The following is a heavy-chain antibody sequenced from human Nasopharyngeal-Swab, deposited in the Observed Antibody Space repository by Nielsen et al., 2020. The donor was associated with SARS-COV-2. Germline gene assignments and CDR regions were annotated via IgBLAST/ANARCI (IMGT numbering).Heavy chain of an antibody. CDR2: ISTSGSP. V-gene: IGHV4-4*07. Sequence: GSLRLSCTVSGGSISSYYWSWIRQSARNGLEYIGRISTSGSPTYNPSLKSRVTMSVDTSKNQFSLNVTSVTAADSAIYYCARDSSSWYLLGGLDVWGQGTTVTVSS. CDR3: ARDSSSWYLLGGLDV. CDR1: GGSISSYY. D-gene: IGHD6-13*01. J-gene: IGHJ6*02.